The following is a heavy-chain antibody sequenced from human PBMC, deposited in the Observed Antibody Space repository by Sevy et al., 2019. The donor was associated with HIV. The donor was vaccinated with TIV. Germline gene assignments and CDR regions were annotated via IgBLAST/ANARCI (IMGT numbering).Heavy chain of an antibody. D-gene: IGHD2-15*01. CDR1: GYSFTSYW. CDR2: IYPGDSDT. J-gene: IGHJ6*02. Sequence: GESLKISCKGSGYSFTSYWIGWVRQMPGKGLEWMGIIYPGDSDTRYSPSFQGQVTISADKSISTAYLQWSSLKASDTAMYYCARHWIVVVVAANPLMEYGMDVWGLGTTVTVSS. V-gene: IGHV5-51*01. CDR3: ARHWIVVVVAANPLMEYGMDV.